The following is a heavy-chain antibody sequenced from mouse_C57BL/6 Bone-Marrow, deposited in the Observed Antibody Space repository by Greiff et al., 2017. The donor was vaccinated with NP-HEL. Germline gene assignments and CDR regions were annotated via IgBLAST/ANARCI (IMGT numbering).Heavy chain of an antibody. CDR3: AKADYDFDFAS. V-gene: IGHV3-6*01. J-gene: IGHJ2*01. CDR1: GYSITGGYY. CDR2: ITYGGSN. Sequence: EVQRVESGPGLVKPSQSLSLTCSVTGYSITGGYYWNWIRQFPGNKLEWMGYITYGGSNNYNPSLKNRISITRDTSGNQFFLKLNSVTTEDSATYYCAKADYDFDFASWGQGTTLTVSS. D-gene: IGHD2-4*01.